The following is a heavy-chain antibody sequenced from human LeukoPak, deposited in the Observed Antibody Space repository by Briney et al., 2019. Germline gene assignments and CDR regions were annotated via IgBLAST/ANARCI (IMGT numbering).Heavy chain of an antibody. Sequence: GGSLRLSCAASGFAVSSNYMSWVRQAPGKGLEWVSVIYSGGNTYYADSVKGRFTVSRDNSKNTLFLQMNSLRAEGTAVYYCARAIAAARPNDWDYWGQGTLVTVSS. J-gene: IGHJ4*02. CDR2: IYSGGNT. D-gene: IGHD6-6*01. CDR3: ARAIAAARPNDWDY. V-gene: IGHV3-66*02. CDR1: GFAVSSNY.